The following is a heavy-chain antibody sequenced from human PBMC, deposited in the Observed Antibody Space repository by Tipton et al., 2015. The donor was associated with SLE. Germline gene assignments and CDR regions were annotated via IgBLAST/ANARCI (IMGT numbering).Heavy chain of an antibody. CDR1: GGSFSDFY. CDR3: ARNFEGWKPYAFDV. J-gene: IGHJ3*01. V-gene: IGHV4-34*01. Sequence: TLSLTCVVSGGSFSDFYWRWFRAPPGQGLGGIGDINQSGTTNYHPSLNSRVTMSLDTPNKQLSLNLIFLTAADTAVYYCARNFEGWKPYAFDVWGQGAMVTVSS. CDR2: INQSGTT. D-gene: IGHD2-15*01.